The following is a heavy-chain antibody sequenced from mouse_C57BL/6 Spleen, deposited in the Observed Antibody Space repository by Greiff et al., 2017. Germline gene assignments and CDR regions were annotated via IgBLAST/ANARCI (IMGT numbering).Heavy chain of an antibody. CDR1: GFTFSDFY. CDR2: SRNKANDYTT. CDR3: ARDAGDPSWYFDV. Sequence: EVMLVESGGGLVQSGRSLRLSCATSGFTFSDFYMEWVRQAPGKGLEWIAASRNKANDYTTEYSASVKGRFIVSRDTSQSILYLQMNALRAEDTAIYYCARDAGDPSWYFDVWGTGTTVTVSS. V-gene: IGHV7-1*01. J-gene: IGHJ1*03.